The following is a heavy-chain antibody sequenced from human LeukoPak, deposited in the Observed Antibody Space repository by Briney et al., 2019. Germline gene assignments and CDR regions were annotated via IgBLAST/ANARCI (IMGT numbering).Heavy chain of an antibody. CDR2: INSDGSST. J-gene: IGHJ4*02. D-gene: IGHD2-21*02. CDR1: GFTFSTYW. Sequence: GGSLRLSWAAAGFTFSTYWIHWVRQAPGKGLVWVSRINSDGSSTTYADSVKGRFTISRDNAKNTLYLQMNSLRAEDTAVYYCARGIVVRAAIAGHWAQGTLVTVSS. V-gene: IGHV3-74*01. CDR3: ARGIVVRAAIAGH.